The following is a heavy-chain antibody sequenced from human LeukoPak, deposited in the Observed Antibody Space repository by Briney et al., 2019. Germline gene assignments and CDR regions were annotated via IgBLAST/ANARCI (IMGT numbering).Heavy chain of an antibody. CDR3: ARMSALNYYGSGSYLFDY. CDR1: GGSISSGGYY. J-gene: IGHJ4*02. CDR2: IYYSGST. V-gene: IGHV4-31*03. Sequence: PSETLSLTCTVSGGSISSGGYYWSWIRQHPGKGLEWIGYIYYSGSTYYNPSLKSRVTISVDTSKNQFSLKLSSVTAADTAVHYCARMSALNYYGSGSYLFDYWGQGTLVTVSS. D-gene: IGHD3-10*01.